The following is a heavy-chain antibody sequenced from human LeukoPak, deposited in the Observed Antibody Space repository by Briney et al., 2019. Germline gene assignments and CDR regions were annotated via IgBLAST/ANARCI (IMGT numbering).Heavy chain of an antibody. J-gene: IGHJ5*02. CDR2: IYYSGST. CDR1: GGSISSYY. D-gene: IGHD2-21*02. V-gene: IGHV4-59*01. Sequence: SETLSLTCTVSGGSISSYYWSWIRQPPGKGLEWIGYIYYSGSTNYNPSLKSRVTISVDTYKNQFSLKLSSVTAADTAAYYCARRDSFNWFDPWGQGTLVTVSS. CDR3: ARRDSFNWFDP.